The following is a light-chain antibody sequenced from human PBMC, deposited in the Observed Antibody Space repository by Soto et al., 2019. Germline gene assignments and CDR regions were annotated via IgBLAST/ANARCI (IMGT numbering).Light chain of an antibody. J-gene: IGKJ1*01. CDR2: TAC. CDR3: QQHNSYPRT. Sequence: IRMTQSPSTLSASVGGKVTIICRASQSICTWLPWYQQKPGKAPMLLIYTACNSARLVPSRCSGRGSGTEFTLTISSLQPDDFATYYWQQHNSYPRTFGQGTKVEMK. V-gene: IGKV1-5*03. CDR1: QSICTW.